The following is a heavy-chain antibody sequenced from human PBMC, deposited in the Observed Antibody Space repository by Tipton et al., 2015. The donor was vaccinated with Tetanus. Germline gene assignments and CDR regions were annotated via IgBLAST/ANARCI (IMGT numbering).Heavy chain of an antibody. D-gene: IGHD6-6*01. V-gene: IGHV4-30-2*01. J-gene: IGHJ5*02. CDR1: GGSINSPDYS. CDR3: ARDRGQQFVSDWFDP. CDR2: IYQGGST. Sequence: TLSLTCTVSGGSINSPDYSWGWFRQPPGKGLEWIGYIYQGGSTSYNPSLATRVTITADKSKNQFSLNLRSVTAADTAVYYCARDRGQQFVSDWFDPWGQGTLVTVSS.